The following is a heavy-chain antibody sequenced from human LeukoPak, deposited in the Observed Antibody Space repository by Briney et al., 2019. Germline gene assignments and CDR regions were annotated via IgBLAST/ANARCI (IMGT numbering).Heavy chain of an antibody. D-gene: IGHD6-13*01. CDR3: ARSWYSSSWHHAFDV. J-gene: IGHJ3*01. CDR2: IYTSGST. CDR1: GGSISSYY. V-gene: IGHV4-4*07. Sequence: SETLSLTCTVSGGSISSYYWSWIQQPAGKGLEWIGRIYTSGSTNYNPSLKSRVTMSVDTSKNQFSLKLSSVTAADTAVYYCARSWYSSSWHHAFDVWGQGTMVTVS.